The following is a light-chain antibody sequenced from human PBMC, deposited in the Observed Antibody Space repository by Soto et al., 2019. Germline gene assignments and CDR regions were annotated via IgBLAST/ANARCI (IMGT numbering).Light chain of an antibody. CDR3: QQRADWPIT. J-gene: IGKJ5*01. Sequence: EIVFTQSPGTLSLSPGERATLSCRASQSISSYLGWYQQKAGQTPRILIYDASNRATGIPARFSGSGAGAEFARTISSLETEDFAVYYCQQRADWPITFGQGTRLEIK. V-gene: IGKV3-11*01. CDR1: QSISSY. CDR2: DAS.